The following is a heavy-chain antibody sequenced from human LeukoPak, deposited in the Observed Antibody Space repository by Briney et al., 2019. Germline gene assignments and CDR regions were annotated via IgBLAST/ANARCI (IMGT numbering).Heavy chain of an antibody. D-gene: IGHD3-10*01. CDR3: ARVARVTMVRGVWFDP. CDR2: INPNSGGT. J-gene: IGHJ5*02. Sequence: ASVKVSCKASGYTFTGYYMHWVRQAPGQGLEWMGWINPNSGGTNYAQKFQGRVTMTRDTSISTAYMELSRLRSDDTAVYYCARVARVTMVRGVWFDPWDQGTLVTVSS. CDR1: GYTFTGYY. V-gene: IGHV1-2*02.